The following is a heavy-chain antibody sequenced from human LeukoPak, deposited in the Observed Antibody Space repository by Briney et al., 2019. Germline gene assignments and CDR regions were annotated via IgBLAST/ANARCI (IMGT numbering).Heavy chain of an antibody. V-gene: IGHV3-30*02. J-gene: IGHJ4*02. D-gene: IGHD4/OR15-4a*01. CDR2: IRYDGGNK. CDR1: GFTFSSYG. CDR3: ARSNGY. Sequence: GGSLRLSCAASGFTFSSYGMHWVRQAPGKGLEWVAFIRYDGGNKYYADSVKGRFTISRDNSKNTLYLQMNSLGAEDTAVYHCARSNGYWGQGILVTVSS.